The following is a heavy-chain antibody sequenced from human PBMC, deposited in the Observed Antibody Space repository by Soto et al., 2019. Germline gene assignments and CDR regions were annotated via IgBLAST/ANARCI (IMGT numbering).Heavy chain of an antibody. V-gene: IGHV3-30-3*01. J-gene: IGHJ1*01. CDR1: GFTFSSYA. CDR2: ISYDGSNK. CDR3: ARASMPENPTTTVPPRYYFQH. Sequence: GGSLRLSCAASGFTFSSYAMHWVRQAPGKGLEWVAVISYDGSNKYYADSVKGRFTISRDNSKNTLYLQMNSLRAEDTAVYYCARASMPENPTTTVPPRYYFQHWGQGTLVTVSS. D-gene: IGHD4-17*01.